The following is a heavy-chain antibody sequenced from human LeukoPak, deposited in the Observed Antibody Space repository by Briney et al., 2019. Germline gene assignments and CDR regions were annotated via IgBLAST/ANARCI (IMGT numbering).Heavy chain of an antibody. CDR1: GYSFTSCW. Sequence: GESLKISCKGSGYSFTSCWIGWVRQMPGKGLEWMGIIYPGDSDTRYSPSFQGQVTISADKSISTAYLQWSSLKASDTAMYYCATQAYYDSSGPLFDYWGQGTLVTVSS. J-gene: IGHJ4*02. D-gene: IGHD3-22*01. CDR3: ATQAYYDSSGPLFDY. CDR2: IYPGDSDT. V-gene: IGHV5-51*01.